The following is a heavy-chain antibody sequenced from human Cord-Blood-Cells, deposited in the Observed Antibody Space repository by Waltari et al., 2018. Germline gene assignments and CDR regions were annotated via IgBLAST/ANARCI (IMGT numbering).Heavy chain of an antibody. V-gene: IGHV3-48*03. D-gene: IGHD1-7*01. CDR2: TSSSCRRR. CDR1: GFTFGSYE. Sequence: EVQLVESGGGLVQPGGSLRLSCAASGFTFGSYEMHWVRQAPGKGLDLVSCTSSSCRRRYYADSVKGRCTLSRDNANNTLYLQMNSLRAGDTAVYYCARAKLGWFDPWGQGTLVTVSS. J-gene: IGHJ5*02. CDR3: ARAKLGWFDP.